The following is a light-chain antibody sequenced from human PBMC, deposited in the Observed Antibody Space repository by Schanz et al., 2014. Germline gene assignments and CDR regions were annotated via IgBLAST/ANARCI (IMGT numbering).Light chain of an antibody. V-gene: IGKV3-15*01. CDR3: QQYHNWPWT. J-gene: IGKJ1*01. Sequence: EIVMTQSPATLSVSPGERATLSCRASQSVSSNLAWFQQKPGQAPRLLIYGASTRATGIPDRFSGSGSGTDFTLTISRLEPEDFAVYYCQQYHNWPWTFGQGTKVEIK. CDR2: GAS. CDR1: QSVSSN.